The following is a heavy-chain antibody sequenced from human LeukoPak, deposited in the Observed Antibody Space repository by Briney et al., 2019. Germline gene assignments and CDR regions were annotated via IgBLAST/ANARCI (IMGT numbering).Heavy chain of an antibody. CDR1: GGSISSGSYY. Sequence: SETLSLTCTVSGGSISSGSYYWSWIRQPAGKGLEWIGRIYTSGSTNYNPSLKSRVTMSVDTSKNQFSLKLSSVTAADTAVYYCARDLYYYDSSGDYYYYYMDVWGKGTTVTVSS. V-gene: IGHV4-61*02. D-gene: IGHD3-22*01. CDR2: IYTSGST. J-gene: IGHJ6*03. CDR3: ARDLYYYDSSGDYYYYYMDV.